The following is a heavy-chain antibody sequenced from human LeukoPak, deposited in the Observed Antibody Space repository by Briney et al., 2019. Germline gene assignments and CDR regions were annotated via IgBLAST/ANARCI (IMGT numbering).Heavy chain of an antibody. CDR1: GFTFSTYW. D-gene: IGHD4-17*01. CDR3: ARDGKTVTPRYYYFYMDV. Sequence: GGPLRLSCAASGFTFSTYWMSWVRQAPGKGLEWVANMKRDGSERYYVDSVKGRFIISRDNAKNSVYLHMNSLIAEDTAVYYCARDGKTVTPRYYYFYMDVWGQGTTVTVSS. J-gene: IGHJ6*03. CDR2: MKRDGSER. V-gene: IGHV3-7*01.